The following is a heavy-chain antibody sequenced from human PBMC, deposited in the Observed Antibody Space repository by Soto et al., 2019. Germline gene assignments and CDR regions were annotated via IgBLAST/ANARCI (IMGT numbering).Heavy chain of an antibody. CDR3: ARGGGSPDY. CDR1: GGSISSYY. CDR2: IYYSGST. Sequence: QVQLQESGPGLVKPSETLSLTCTVSGGSISSYYWSWIRQPPGQGLEWIGYIYYSGSTNYNPSLKSRVTIPVDTSKNQFALKLNSVTAADRAVYYCARGGGSPDYWGQGTLVTVSS. D-gene: IGHD1-26*01. J-gene: IGHJ4*02. V-gene: IGHV4-59*01.